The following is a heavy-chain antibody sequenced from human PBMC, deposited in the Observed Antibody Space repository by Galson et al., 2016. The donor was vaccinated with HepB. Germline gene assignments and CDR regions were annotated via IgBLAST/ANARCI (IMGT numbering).Heavy chain of an antibody. CDR3: ATSGYDFWVYYFDH. V-gene: IGHV3-64D*06. CDR2: ISSKGGTT. J-gene: IGHJ4*02. CDR1: GFTFSNYT. Sequence: SLRLSCAASGFTFSNYTMHWVRQAPGKGLEYVSAISSKGGTTYHADSVRGRFTISRDNSKNTLYLQMSSLRAEDTSVYYCATSGYDFWVYYFDHWGQGTLVTVSS. D-gene: IGHD5-12*01.